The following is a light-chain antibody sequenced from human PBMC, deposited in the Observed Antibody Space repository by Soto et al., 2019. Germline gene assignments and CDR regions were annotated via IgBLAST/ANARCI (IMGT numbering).Light chain of an antibody. Sequence: QSALTQPRSVSGSPGQSVTISCTGTSSDVGGYNYVSWYQQHPGKAPKLMIYDVSKRPSGVPDRFSGPKSGNTASLTISGLQAEDEADYYCRSFAGSYTFVVFGGGTKLTVL. V-gene: IGLV2-11*01. CDR2: DVS. CDR1: SSDVGGYNY. CDR3: RSFAGSYTFVV. J-gene: IGLJ2*01.